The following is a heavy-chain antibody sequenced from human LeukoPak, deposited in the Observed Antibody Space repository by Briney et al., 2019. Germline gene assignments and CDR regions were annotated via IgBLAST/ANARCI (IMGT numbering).Heavy chain of an antibody. D-gene: IGHD6-6*01. CDR3: ARSPEYSSSSAFDY. CDR1: GYTFKTYA. Sequence: ASVKVSCKASGYTFKTYAVSWVRQAPGQGLEWMGWISAYNGNTNYAQKLQGRVTMTTDTSTSTAYMELRSLRSDDTAVYYCARSPEYSSSSAFDYWGQGTLVTVSS. V-gene: IGHV1-18*01. J-gene: IGHJ4*02. CDR2: ISAYNGNT.